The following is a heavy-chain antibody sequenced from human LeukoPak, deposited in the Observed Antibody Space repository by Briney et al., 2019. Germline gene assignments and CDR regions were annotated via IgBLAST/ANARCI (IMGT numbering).Heavy chain of an antibody. V-gene: IGHV1-46*01. J-gene: IGHJ3*02. D-gene: IGHD3-22*01. CDR1: GYTFTSYF. CDR3: ASSPYYDSSGYYYSAFDI. CDR2: INPSGGRT. Sequence: GASVKVSCKTSGYTFTSYFMHWVRQAPGQGLEWMGIINPSGGRTTYAQKFQGRVTMTRDMSTSTVYMELSSLRSEDTAVYYCASSPYYDSSGYYYSAFDIWGQGTMVTVSS.